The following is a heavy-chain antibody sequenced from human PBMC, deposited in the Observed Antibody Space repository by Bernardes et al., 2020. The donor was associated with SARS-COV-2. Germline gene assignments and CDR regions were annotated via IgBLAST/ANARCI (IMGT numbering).Heavy chain of an antibody. CDR2: IYYSGNT. V-gene: IGHV4-59*11. J-gene: IGHJ4*02. Sequence: SETLSLTCTVSGGSISSHYWSWIRQPPGKGLEWIGYIYYSGNTNYNPSLKSRVTISVDTSKNQFSLKLSSVTAADTAVYYCARVEDYYDSSGYLDYWGQGTLVTVSS. CDR3: ARVEDYYDSSGYLDY. CDR1: GGSISSHY. D-gene: IGHD3-22*01.